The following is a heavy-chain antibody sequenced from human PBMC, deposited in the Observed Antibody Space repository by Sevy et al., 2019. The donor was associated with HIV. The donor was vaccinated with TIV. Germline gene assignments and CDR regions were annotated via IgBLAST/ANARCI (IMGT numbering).Heavy chain of an antibody. CDR3: ARADYTWKVMLTCEFDY. CDR2: ISYDGSNK. D-gene: IGHD1-20*01. J-gene: IGHJ4*02. V-gene: IGHV3-30-3*01. CDR1: GFTFSSYA. Sequence: GGSLRLSCAASGFTFSSYAMHWVRQAPGKGLEWVAVISYDGSNKYYADSVKCRFTISRDNSKNTLYLQMNSLRAEDTAVYYCARADYTWKVMLTCEFDYWGQGTLVTVSS.